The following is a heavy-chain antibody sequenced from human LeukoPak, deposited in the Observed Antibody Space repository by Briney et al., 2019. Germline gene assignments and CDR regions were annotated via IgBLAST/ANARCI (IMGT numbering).Heavy chain of an antibody. J-gene: IGHJ5*02. Sequence: GASVKVSCKASGGTFSSYAISWVRQAPGQGLEWMGGIIPIFGTANYAQKFQGRVTITADESTSTAYMELSSLRSEDTAVYYCARISSGWGNWFDPWGQGTLVTVSS. CDR3: ARISSGWGNWFDP. CDR2: IIPIFGTA. D-gene: IGHD6-19*01. V-gene: IGHV1-69*13. CDR1: GGTFSSYA.